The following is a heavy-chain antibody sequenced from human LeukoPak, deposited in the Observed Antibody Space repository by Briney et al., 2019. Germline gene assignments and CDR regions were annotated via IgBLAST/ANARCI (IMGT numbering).Heavy chain of an antibody. V-gene: IGHV3-30*18. J-gene: IGHJ6*02. D-gene: IGHD1-26*01. CDR3: AKDRVGATGDYYYGMDV. CDR1: GFTFSSYG. CDR2: ISYDGSNK. Sequence: QPGGSLRLSCAASGFTFSSYGMRWVRQAPSKGLEWVAVISYDGSNKYYADSVKGRFTISRDNSKNTLYLQMNSLRAEDTAVYYCAKDRVGATGDYYYGMDVWGQGTTVTVSS.